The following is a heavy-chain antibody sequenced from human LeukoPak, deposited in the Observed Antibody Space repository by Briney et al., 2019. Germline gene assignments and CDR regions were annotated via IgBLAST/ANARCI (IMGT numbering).Heavy chain of an antibody. Sequence: GGSLRLSCAASGLTFSSYAMSWVRQAPGKGLEWVSGISGNGGGTYYADSVKGRFTISRDNSKNTLYLQMNSLRVGDTAVYYCAKDAAGPEYWGQGTLVTVSS. CDR3: AKDAAGPEY. V-gene: IGHV3-23*01. J-gene: IGHJ4*02. CDR2: ISGNGGGT. D-gene: IGHD6-13*01. CDR1: GLTFSSYA.